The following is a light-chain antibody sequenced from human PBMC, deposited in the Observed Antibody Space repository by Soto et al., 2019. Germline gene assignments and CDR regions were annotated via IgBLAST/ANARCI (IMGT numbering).Light chain of an antibody. V-gene: IGLV4-69*01. CDR2: LNSDGRH. Sequence: QLVLTQSPSASASLGASVKLTCTLSRGHSSYAIAWHQQQPEKGPRYLLKLNSDGRHSKGDGIPDRFSGSSSGAERYLTISSLQSEDEADYYCQTWGTGVVFGGGTKLTVL. CDR1: RGHSSYA. J-gene: IGLJ2*01. CDR3: QTWGTGVV.